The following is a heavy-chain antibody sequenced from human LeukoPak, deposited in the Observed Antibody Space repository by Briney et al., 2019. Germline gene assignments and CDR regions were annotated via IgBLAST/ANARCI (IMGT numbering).Heavy chain of an antibody. Sequence: PGGSLRLSCEASRFTFSNYWMSWVRQPPGKGLEWIGYIYYSGSTNYNPSLKSRVTISVDTSKNQFSLKLSSVTAADTAVYYCARGDYDFWSGYHSYYYYMDVWGKGTTVTVSS. J-gene: IGHJ6*03. D-gene: IGHD3-3*01. CDR1: RFTFSNYW. CDR3: ARGDYDFWSGYHSYYYYMDV. CDR2: IYYSGST. V-gene: IGHV4-59*01.